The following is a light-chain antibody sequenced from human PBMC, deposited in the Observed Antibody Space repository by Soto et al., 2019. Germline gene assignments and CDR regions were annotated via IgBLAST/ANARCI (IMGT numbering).Light chain of an antibody. CDR3: QQRSNWPPT. CDR1: QSVNNY. V-gene: IGKV3-11*01. J-gene: IGKJ4*01. Sequence: EIVLTQSPATLSLSPGDRATLSCRASQSVNNYLAWFQQKPGQAPRLLIYDASNRATGIPARFSGSGSGTDFTLTISNLEPEDFAVYYCQQRSNWPPTFGGGTKVEIK. CDR2: DAS.